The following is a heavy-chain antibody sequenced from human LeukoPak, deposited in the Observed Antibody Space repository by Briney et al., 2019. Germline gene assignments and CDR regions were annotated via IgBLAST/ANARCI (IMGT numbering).Heavy chain of an antibody. CDR3: ARDPGYYGSGTRGAFDI. V-gene: IGHV4-4*07. CDR1: GGSIRSYY. D-gene: IGHD3-10*01. Sequence: NPSETLSLTCTVSGGSIRSYYWGWIRKPAGKGLEWIGRIYTSGSTNYDPSLKSRVTMSVDTSKNQFSLKLSSVTAADTAVYYCARDPGYYGSGTRGAFDIWGQGTMVTVSS. CDR2: IYTSGST. J-gene: IGHJ3*02.